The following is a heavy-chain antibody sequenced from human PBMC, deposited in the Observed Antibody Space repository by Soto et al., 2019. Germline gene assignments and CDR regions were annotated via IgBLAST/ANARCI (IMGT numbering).Heavy chain of an antibody. D-gene: IGHD2-21*02. J-gene: IGHJ5*02. CDR3: ARGSDGVWNWFDP. CDR2: IYNSGNT. CDR1: GGSISSGFYS. V-gene: IGHV4-30-2*01. Sequence: SETLSLTCAVSGGSISSGFYSWSWIRHPPGQGLEWIGYIYNSGNTYYNPSLMSRVTISVDRSQNHFSLKLTSVTAADTAVYYCARGSDGVWNWFDPWGQGPQVPV.